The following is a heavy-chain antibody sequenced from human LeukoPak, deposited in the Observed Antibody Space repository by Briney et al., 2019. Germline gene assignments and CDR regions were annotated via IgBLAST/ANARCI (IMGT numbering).Heavy chain of an antibody. CDR3: ARAGRRFGEIYNYYYYMDV. Sequence: GGSLRLSCAAFGFTFSSYNMNWVRQAPGKGLMWVSRINSDGSSTSYADSVKGRFTISRDNAKNTLYLQMNSLRAEDTAVYYCARAGRRFGEIYNYYYYMDVWGKGTTVTISS. D-gene: IGHD3-10*01. J-gene: IGHJ6*03. CDR2: INSDGSST. CDR1: GFTFSSYN. V-gene: IGHV3-74*01.